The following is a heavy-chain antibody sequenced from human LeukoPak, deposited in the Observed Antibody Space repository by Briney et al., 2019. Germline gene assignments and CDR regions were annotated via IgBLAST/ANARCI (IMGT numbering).Heavy chain of an antibody. CDR1: GGSISSSSYY. V-gene: IGHV4-39*01. J-gene: IGHJ3*02. Sequence: PSETLSLTCTVSGGSISSSSYYWGWIRQPPGKGLEWIGTIYYSGSTYHNPSLKSRVTISVDTSRNQFSLKLSSVTAADRAVYYCAKNYQFDAFDIWGHGTMVTVSS. CDR2: IYYSGST. D-gene: IGHD5-24*01. CDR3: AKNYQFDAFDI.